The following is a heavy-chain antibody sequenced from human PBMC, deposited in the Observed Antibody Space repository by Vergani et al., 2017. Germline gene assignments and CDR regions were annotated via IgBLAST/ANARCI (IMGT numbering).Heavy chain of an antibody. D-gene: IGHD5-12*01. V-gene: IGHV1-24*01. CDR2: FDPEDGET. CDR3: ATYGLGYSGYDLDY. J-gene: IGHJ4*02. Sequence: QVQLVQSGAEVMKPGASVKVSCKVSGYTLTELSMHWVRQAPGKGLEWMGGFDPEDGETIYAQRFQGRVTMTEDTSTDTAYMELSSLRSEDTAMYYCATYGLGYSGYDLDYWGQGTLVTVSS. CDR1: GYTLTELS.